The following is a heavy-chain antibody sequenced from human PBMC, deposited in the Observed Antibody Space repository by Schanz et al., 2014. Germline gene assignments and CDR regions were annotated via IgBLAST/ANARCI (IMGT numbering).Heavy chain of an antibody. CDR3: AKDLGVDCGDGCFNWYFDL. CDR1: GFTFSSYS. D-gene: IGHD2-21*02. J-gene: IGHJ2*01. CDR2: ISGRDGST. V-gene: IGHV3-23*04. Sequence: EVQLVESGGGLIQPGGSLRLSCAASGFTFSSYSMNWVRQAPGKGLEWVSAISGRDGSTYYADSVRGRFTISRDNSKNTLYLQMNSLRAEDTAVYFCAKDLGVDCGDGCFNWYFDLWGRGTLVTVSS.